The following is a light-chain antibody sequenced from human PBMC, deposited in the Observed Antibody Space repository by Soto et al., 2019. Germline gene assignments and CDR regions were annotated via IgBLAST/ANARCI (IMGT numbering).Light chain of an antibody. Sequence: EIVTTQSPATLSVSPGERATLSCRTGQSVSSGLAWYQQKPGQAPRLLIYGASTRATGIPARFSGSGSGTEFTLTISSLQSEDFATYYCQQSYSTPPTFGGGTKVEIK. V-gene: IGKV3-15*01. CDR3: QQSYSTPPT. CDR2: GAS. J-gene: IGKJ4*01. CDR1: QSVSSG.